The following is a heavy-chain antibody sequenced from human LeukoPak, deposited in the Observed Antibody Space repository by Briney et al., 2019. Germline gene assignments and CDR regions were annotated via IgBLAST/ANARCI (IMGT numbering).Heavy chain of an antibody. Sequence: GGSLRLSCAASGFTFSDYYMSWIRQAPGKGLEWVSYISSSGSTIYYADSVKGRFTISRDNSKNTLYLQMNSLRAEDTAVYYCARDRVVVTALDYWGQGTLVTVSS. D-gene: IGHD2-21*02. CDR3: ARDRVVVTALDY. V-gene: IGHV3-11*04. CDR1: GFTFSDYY. CDR2: ISSSGSTI. J-gene: IGHJ4*02.